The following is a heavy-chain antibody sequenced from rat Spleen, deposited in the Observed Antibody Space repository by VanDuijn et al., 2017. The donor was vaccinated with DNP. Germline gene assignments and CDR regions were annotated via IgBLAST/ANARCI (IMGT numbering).Heavy chain of an antibody. CDR1: GFNLNDYW. CDR2: INKDSSTM. V-gene: IGHV4-2*01. D-gene: IGHD1-11*01. J-gene: IGHJ3*01. Sequence: EVKLVESGGGLVQPGRSLKLSCAASGFNLNDYWMGWVRQAPGKRLEWIGEINKDSSTMNYTPSLKYKFTISRDNAQNTLYLQMSKLGSEDTAIYYCARLGWHGWFAYWGQGTLVTVSS. CDR3: ARLGWHGWFAY.